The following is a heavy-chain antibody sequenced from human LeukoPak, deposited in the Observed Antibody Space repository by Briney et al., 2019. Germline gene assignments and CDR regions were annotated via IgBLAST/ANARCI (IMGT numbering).Heavy chain of an antibody. CDR3: ARGSYSSGWYIRWGLPTGYYYYYYMDV. J-gene: IGHJ6*03. Sequence: PSETLSLTCAVYGGSFSGCYWSWIRQPPGKGLEWIGEINHSGSTNYNQSLKSRVTISVDTSKNQFSLKLSSVTAADTAVYYCARGSYSSGWYIRWGLPTGYYYYYYMDVWGKGTTVTVSS. D-gene: IGHD6-13*01. V-gene: IGHV4-34*01. CDR1: GGSFSGCY. CDR2: INHSGST.